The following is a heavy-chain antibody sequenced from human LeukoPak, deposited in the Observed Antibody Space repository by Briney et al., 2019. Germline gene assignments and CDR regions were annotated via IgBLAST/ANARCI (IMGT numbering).Heavy chain of an antibody. J-gene: IGHJ4*02. D-gene: IGHD2-2*01. Sequence: ASVKVSCKASGGTFSSYAISWVRQAPGQGLEWMGGIIPIFGTANYAQKFQGRVTIIADKSTGTAYMELSSLRSEDTAVYYCARGYCSSTSCYPADYWGQGTLVTVSS. CDR2: IIPIFGTA. V-gene: IGHV1-69*06. CDR1: GGTFSSYA. CDR3: ARGYCSSTSCYPADY.